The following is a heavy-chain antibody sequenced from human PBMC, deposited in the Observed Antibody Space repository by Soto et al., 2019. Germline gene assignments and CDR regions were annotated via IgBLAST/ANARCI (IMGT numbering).Heavy chain of an antibody. Sequence: EVQLVESGGGLVKPGGSLRLSCAASGFTFSNYSMNWVRQAPGKGLEWVSSISSSSSYIYYADSVKGRFTISRDNAKNSLYLQMNSLRAEDTAVYYCARGGGFYASGSYYSTPYGLDVWGQGTTVTVSS. V-gene: IGHV3-21*01. CDR2: ISSSSSYI. CDR3: ARGGGFYASGSYYSTPYGLDV. D-gene: IGHD3-10*01. J-gene: IGHJ6*02. CDR1: GFTFSNYS.